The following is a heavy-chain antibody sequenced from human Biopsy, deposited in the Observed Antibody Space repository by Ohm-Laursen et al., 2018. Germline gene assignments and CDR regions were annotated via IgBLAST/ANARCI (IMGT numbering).Heavy chain of an antibody. J-gene: IGHJ6*02. CDR2: ISAYNGNR. CDR1: GYTFPSYG. D-gene: IGHD3-22*01. V-gene: IGHV1-18*01. CDR3: AREEDNSGYDYYGMDV. Sequence: SVKVSCKSSGYTFPSYGISWVRQAPGQGLEWMGWISAYNGNRNYAQKFQGRVTMTTDTSTSTAYMELRSPRSDDTAVYFCAREEDNSGYDYYGMDVWGQGTTVTVSS.